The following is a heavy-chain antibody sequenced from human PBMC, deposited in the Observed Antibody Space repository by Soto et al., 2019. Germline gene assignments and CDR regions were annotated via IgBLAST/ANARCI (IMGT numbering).Heavy chain of an antibody. Sequence: TLSLTCTVSGASISSGDYYWSWIRQPPGKGLEWIGYIYYSGSTYYNPSLKSRVTISVDTSKNQFSLKLSSVTAADTAVYYCARGQYSRSWQGDYYYGMDVWGQGTTVT. CDR1: GASISSGDYY. V-gene: IGHV4-30-4*01. CDR3: ARGQYSRSWQGDYYYGMDV. D-gene: IGHD6-13*01. CDR2: IYYSGST. J-gene: IGHJ6*02.